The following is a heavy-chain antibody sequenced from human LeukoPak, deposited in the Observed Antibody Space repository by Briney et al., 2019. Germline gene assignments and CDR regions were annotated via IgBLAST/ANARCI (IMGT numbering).Heavy chain of an antibody. CDR1: GFTFNDYY. CDR3: ARRSSGYYAWVFDY. J-gene: IGHJ4*02. CDR2: ISSSASTI. Sequence: PGGSLRLSCAASGFTFNDYYMIWIRQAPGKGLEWVSYISSSASTIYYADSVKGRVTISRDNAKNSLYLQMNSLRAEDTAVYYCARRSSGYYAWVFDYWGQGTLVTVSS. V-gene: IGHV3-11*01. D-gene: IGHD3-22*01.